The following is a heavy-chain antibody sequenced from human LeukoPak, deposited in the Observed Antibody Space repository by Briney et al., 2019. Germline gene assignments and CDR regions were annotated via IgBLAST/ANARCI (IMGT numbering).Heavy chain of an antibody. J-gene: IGHJ5*02. D-gene: IGHD3-16*01. V-gene: IGHV4-59*01. Sequence: SETLSLTCTVSGGSISSYYWSWIRQPPGKGLEWIGYIYYSGSTNYNPSLKSGVTISVDTSKNQFSLKLSSVTAAHTAVYYCARDPSGEWDRFDPWGQGTLVTVSS. CDR2: IYYSGST. CDR3: ARDPSGEWDRFDP. CDR1: GGSISSYY.